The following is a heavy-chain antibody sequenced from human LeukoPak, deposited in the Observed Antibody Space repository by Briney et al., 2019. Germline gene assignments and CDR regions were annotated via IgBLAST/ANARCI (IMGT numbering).Heavy chain of an antibody. Sequence: GASVKVSCKASGYTFTSYDINWVRQATGQGLERMGWMNPNSGNTGYAQKFQGRVTITRNTSISTAYMELSSLRSEDTAVYYCARGYVTMVRGAQHGLYYYYYYMDVWGKGTTVTVSS. D-gene: IGHD3-10*01. V-gene: IGHV1-8*03. CDR2: MNPNSGNT. CDR3: ARGYVTMVRGAQHGLYYYYYYMDV. J-gene: IGHJ6*03. CDR1: GYTFTSYD.